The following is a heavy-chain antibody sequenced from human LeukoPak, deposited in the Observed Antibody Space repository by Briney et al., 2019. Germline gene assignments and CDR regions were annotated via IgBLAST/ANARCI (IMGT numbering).Heavy chain of an antibody. D-gene: IGHD3-22*01. J-gene: IGHJ3*02. CDR2: IYTSGST. Sequence: PSQTLSLTCTVSGGSISSGSYYWSWIRQPAGKGLEWIGRIYTSGSTNYNPSLKSRVTTSVDTSKNQFSLKLSSVTAADTAVYYCARCSYYYDSSGYDDAFDIWGQGTMVTVSS. CDR1: GGSISSGSYY. V-gene: IGHV4-61*02. CDR3: ARCSYYYDSSGYDDAFDI.